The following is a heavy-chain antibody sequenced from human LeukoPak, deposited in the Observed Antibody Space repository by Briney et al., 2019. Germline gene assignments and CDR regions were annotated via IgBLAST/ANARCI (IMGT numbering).Heavy chain of an antibody. V-gene: IGHV1-8*03. CDR3: ARVSTAASFDY. Sequence: ASVTVSCKASVYTFTNYDINWVRQAPGQGREWMGWMNPNSGNTGYAQKFQDRVTITRNTSISTAYMELSSLRSEDTAVYYCARVSTAASFDYWGQGTLVTVSS. CDR1: VYTFTNYD. J-gene: IGHJ4*02. CDR2: MNPNSGNT. D-gene: IGHD2-15*01.